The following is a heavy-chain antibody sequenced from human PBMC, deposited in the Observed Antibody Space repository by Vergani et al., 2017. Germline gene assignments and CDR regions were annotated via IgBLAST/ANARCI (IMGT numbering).Heavy chain of an antibody. CDR2: ISGSGGST. J-gene: IGHJ5*02. V-gene: IGHV3-23*01. Sequence: EVQLLESGGDSVQPGGSLRLSCAASGFTFNHYAMNWVRQAPGKGLEWVSGISGSGGSTYYAGSVKGRFTISRDTSKNTLHLQINNLRVEDTAVYYCARGNYYGSGTYVDPWGQGTLVTVSS. CDR3: ARGNYYGSGTYVDP. D-gene: IGHD3-10*01. CDR1: GFTFNHYA.